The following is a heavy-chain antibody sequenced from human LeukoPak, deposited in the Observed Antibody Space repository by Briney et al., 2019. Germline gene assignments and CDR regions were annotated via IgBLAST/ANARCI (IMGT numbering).Heavy chain of an antibody. CDR3: ATVHSGWTRFDY. CDR1: GYTLTELS. Sequence: ASVKVSCKVSGYTLTELSMHWVRQAPGKGLEWMGGFDPGDGETIYAQKFQGRVTMTEDTSTDTAYMELSSLRSEDTAVYYCATVHSGWTRFDYWGQGTLVTVSS. V-gene: IGHV1-24*01. D-gene: IGHD6-19*01. J-gene: IGHJ4*02. CDR2: FDPGDGET.